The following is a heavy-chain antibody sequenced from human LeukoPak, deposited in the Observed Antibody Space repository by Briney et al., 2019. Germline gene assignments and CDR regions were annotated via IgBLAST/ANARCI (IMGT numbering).Heavy chain of an antibody. CDR1: GYTFTGYY. V-gene: IGHV1-2*02. CDR3: ARGDIVGTTFSDAFDI. J-gene: IGHJ3*02. D-gene: IGHD1-26*01. Sequence: ASVKVSCKASGYTFTGYYMHWVRQAPGQGLEWMGWINPNNGGTNYAQKFQGRVTMTRDTSISTAYMELSSLRSDDTAVYYCARGDIVGTTFSDAFDIWGQGTMVTVSS. CDR2: INPNNGGT.